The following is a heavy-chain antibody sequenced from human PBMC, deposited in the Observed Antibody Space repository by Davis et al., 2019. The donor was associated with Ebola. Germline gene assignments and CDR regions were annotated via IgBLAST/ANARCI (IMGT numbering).Heavy chain of an antibody. V-gene: IGHV3-23*01. Sequence: GESLKISCAASGFTFSSYAMSWVRQAPGKGLEWVSAISGSGGSTYYADSVKGRFTISRDNSKNTLYLQMDSLRAEDTAVYYCARETVSGSYLYYYGMDVWGLGTTVTVSS. CDR1: GFTFSSYA. CDR2: ISGSGGST. D-gene: IGHD1-26*01. J-gene: IGHJ6*02. CDR3: ARETVSGSYLYYYGMDV.